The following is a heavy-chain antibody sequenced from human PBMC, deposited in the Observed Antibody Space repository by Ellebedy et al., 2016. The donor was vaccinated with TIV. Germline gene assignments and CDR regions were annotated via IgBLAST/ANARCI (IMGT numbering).Heavy chain of an antibody. CDR1: GFTFSCHG. J-gene: IGHJ5*02. CDR3: ARAGSAGYLRYNWLDP. Sequence: GESLKISCAASGFTFSCHGMSWVRQAPGKGLEWVSSINEDSTYSYYAESVKGRFTISSDNAGNTLNLQISSLTVEDTAIYYCARAGSAGYLRYNWLDPWGQGILVTVSS. CDR2: INEDSTYS. D-gene: IGHD1-1*01. V-gene: IGHV3-21*01.